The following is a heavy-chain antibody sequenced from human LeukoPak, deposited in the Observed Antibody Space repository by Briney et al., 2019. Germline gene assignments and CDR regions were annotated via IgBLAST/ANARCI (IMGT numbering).Heavy chain of an antibody. J-gene: IGHJ4*02. CDR1: GFTFSSYS. V-gene: IGHV3-21*01. CDR2: ISSSSSYI. D-gene: IGHD3-3*01. Sequence: PGGSLRLSCAASGFTFSSYSMNWVRQAPGKGLEWVSSISSSSSYIYYADSVKGRFTISRDNAKNSLYLQMNSLRAEDTAVYYCAKNDYDFWSGYYIFDYWGQGTLVTVST. CDR3: AKNDYDFWSGYYIFDY.